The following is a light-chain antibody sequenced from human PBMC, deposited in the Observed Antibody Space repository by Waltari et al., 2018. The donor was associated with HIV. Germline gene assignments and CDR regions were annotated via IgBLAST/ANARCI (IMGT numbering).Light chain of an antibody. Sequence: DIQMAQSPSSLSASIGDRVTITCRASQNITHYLNWYHQRPGKAPRLLIYGATRLQGGVPSRFRGIGSGTFFTLIFTSLQPEDFGTYYTQQSFSAPTFGRGTRVDIK. CDR2: GAT. J-gene: IGKJ5*01. CDR1: QNITHY. V-gene: IGKV1-39*01. CDR3: QQSFSAPT.